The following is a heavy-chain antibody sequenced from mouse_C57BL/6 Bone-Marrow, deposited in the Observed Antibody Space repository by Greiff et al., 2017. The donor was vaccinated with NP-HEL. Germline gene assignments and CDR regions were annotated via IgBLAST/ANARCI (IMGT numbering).Heavy chain of an antibody. Sequence: EVQLVESGGGLVQPGGSLKLSCAASGFTFSDYYMYWVRQTPEKRLEWVAYISHGGGSTYYPDTVKGRFTISRDNAKTTLYLQMGRLTSEDTAMYYCARRPYYGSSYDYAMDYWGQGTSVTVSS. CDR2: ISHGGGST. J-gene: IGHJ4*01. CDR1: GFTFSDYY. CDR3: ARRPYYGSSYDYAMDY. V-gene: IGHV5-12*01. D-gene: IGHD1-1*01.